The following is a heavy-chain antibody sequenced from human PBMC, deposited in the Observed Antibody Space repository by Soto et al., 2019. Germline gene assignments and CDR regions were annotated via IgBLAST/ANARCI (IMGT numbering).Heavy chain of an antibody. Sequence: ASVKVSCKTSGYTFTNYGISWVRQAPGQGLEWMGWISGYNGNTNYAQKLQGRVTMTTDTSTRTASMELRSLRSDDTAVYYCARETLEGVADYWGQGTLVTVSS. CDR3: ARETLEGVADY. V-gene: IGHV1-18*01. CDR1: GYTFTNYG. CDR2: ISGYNGNT. J-gene: IGHJ4*02. D-gene: IGHD2-15*01.